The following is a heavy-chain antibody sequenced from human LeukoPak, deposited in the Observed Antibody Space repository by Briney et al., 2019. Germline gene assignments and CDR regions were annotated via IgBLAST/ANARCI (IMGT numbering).Heavy chain of an antibody. CDR3: ATRSSGWYYFDY. D-gene: IGHD6-19*01. Sequence: SETLSLTCTVSGGSIFNYHWSWIRQPPGKGLEWIGYIFYSGSTSNNPSLKSRVTISVDTSKNQFSLKLSSVTAADTAVYYCATRSSGWYYFDYWGQGTLVTVSS. CDR1: GGSIFNYH. J-gene: IGHJ4*02. CDR2: IFYSGST. V-gene: IGHV4-59*01.